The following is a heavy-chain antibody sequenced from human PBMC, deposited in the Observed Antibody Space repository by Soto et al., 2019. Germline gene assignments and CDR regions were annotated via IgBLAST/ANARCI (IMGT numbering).Heavy chain of an antibody. CDR1: GYTFTSYG. J-gene: IGHJ4*02. CDR2: ISAYNGNT. Sequence: ASVKVSCKASGYTFTSYGISWVRQAPGQGLEWMGWISAYNGNTNYAQKLQGRVTMTTDTSTSTAYMELRSLRSDDTAVYYCARSYYASSGHYPFDCWGQGTLVTVSS. D-gene: IGHD3-22*01. V-gene: IGHV1-18*01. CDR3: ARSYYASSGHYPFDC.